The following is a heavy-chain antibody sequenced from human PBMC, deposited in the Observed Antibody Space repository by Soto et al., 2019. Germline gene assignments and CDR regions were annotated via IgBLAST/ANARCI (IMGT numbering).Heavy chain of an antibody. CDR1: GFSLANYP. J-gene: IGHJ4*02. V-gene: IGHV3-48*02. CDR2: SSPRGDTI. Sequence: PWGSLRLSCVASGFSLANYPMNCVRQTPGKGLEWISYSSPRGDTIYYADSVEGRFTLSRDNARNSLSLHMSSLRDEDSALYYCAKGPHTNVGWPYNFESWGQGVPVTV. D-gene: IGHD3-9*01. CDR3: AKGPHTNVGWPYNFES.